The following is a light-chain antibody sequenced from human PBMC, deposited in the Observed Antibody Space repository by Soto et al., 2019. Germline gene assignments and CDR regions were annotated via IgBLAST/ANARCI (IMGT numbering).Light chain of an antibody. Sequence: QSVLTQPPSVSAAPGQKVTISCSGSSSNIGNSYVSWYQQLPGTAPKLLIYDNNKRPSGIPDRLSGSKSGTSATLGITGLQTGDEADYYCGTWDSSLSAGNVVFGGGTKVTVL. CDR3: GTWDSSLSAGNVV. CDR1: SSNIGNSY. V-gene: IGLV1-51*01. J-gene: IGLJ2*01. CDR2: DNN.